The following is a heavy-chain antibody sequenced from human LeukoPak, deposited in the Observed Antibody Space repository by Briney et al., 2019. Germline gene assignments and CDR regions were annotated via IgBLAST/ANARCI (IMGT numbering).Heavy chain of an antibody. CDR3: ARTYRGYSYGYFFDY. V-gene: IGHV4-34*01. CDR1: GGSFSGYY. CDR2: INHSGST. J-gene: IGHJ4*02. D-gene: IGHD5-18*01. Sequence: SETLSLTCAVYGGSFSGYYWSWIRQPPGKGLEWIGEINHSGSTNYNPSLKSRVTISVDTSKNQFSLKLSSVTAADTAVYYCARTYRGYSYGYFFDYWGQGTLVTVSS.